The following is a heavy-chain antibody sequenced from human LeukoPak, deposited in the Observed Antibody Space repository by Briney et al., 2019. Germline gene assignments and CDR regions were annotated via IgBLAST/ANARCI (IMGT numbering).Heavy chain of an antibody. CDR3: AKEKNENYYGSGSYLYYYGMDV. J-gene: IGHJ6*02. CDR1: GFTFSSYA. CDR2: ISYDGSNK. V-gene: IGHV3-30*04. D-gene: IGHD3-10*01. Sequence: GGSLRLSCAASGFTFSSYAMHWVRQAPGKGLEWVAVISYDGSNKYYADSVKGRFTISRDNSKNTLYLQMNSLRAEDTAVYYCAKEKNENYYGSGSYLYYYGMDVWGRGTTVTVSS.